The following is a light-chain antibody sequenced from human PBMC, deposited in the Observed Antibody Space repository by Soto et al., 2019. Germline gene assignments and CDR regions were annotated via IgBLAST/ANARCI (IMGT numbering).Light chain of an antibody. J-gene: IGLJ1*01. V-gene: IGLV2-23*02. CDR3: CSYTSGSTYV. CDR1: SSDVGSYNL. Sequence: QSVLTQPASVSGSPGQSITISCTGTSSDVGSYNLVTWYQHNPGKAPKLLIYDVSKWPSGVSNRFSGSKSGNTASLTSFGLQAEDEADYYCCSYTSGSTYVFGTGTKLTVL. CDR2: DVS.